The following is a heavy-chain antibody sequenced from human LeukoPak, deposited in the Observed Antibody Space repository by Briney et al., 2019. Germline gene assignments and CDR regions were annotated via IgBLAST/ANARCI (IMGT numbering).Heavy chain of an antibody. CDR1: GGSISSGSYY. Sequence: SQTLSPTCTVSGGSISSGSYYWSWIRQPAGKGLEWIGRIYTSGSTNYNPSLKSRVTISVDTSKNQFSLKLSSVTAADTAVYYCARGIGDYYDSSGTPRRAFDPWGQGTLVTVSS. CDR3: ARGIGDYYDSSGTPRRAFDP. J-gene: IGHJ5*02. CDR2: IYTSGST. V-gene: IGHV4-61*02. D-gene: IGHD3-22*01.